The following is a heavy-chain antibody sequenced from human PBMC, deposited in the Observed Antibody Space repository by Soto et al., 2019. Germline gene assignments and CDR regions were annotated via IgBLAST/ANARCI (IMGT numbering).Heavy chain of an antibody. CDR2: IYYSGST. D-gene: IGHD3-22*01. J-gene: IGHJ5*02. V-gene: IGHV4-39*07. CDR1: GGSISSYY. Sequence: SETLSLTCTVSGGSISSYYWGWIRRPPGKGLEWIGSIYYSGSTYYNPSLKSRVTISVDTSKNQFSLKLSSVTAADTAVYYCASIYDSSGYYYGNNWFDPWGQGTLVTVSS. CDR3: ASIYDSSGYYYGNNWFDP.